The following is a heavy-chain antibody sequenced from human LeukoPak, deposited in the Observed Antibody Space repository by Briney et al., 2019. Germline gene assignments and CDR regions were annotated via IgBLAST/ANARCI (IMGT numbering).Heavy chain of an antibody. J-gene: IGHJ5*02. V-gene: IGHV1-8*01. CDR2: MNPNSGNT. Sequence: ASVKVSCKASGYTFTNYDINWVRQATGQGLEWMGWMNPNSGNTGYAQKFQGRVTMTRNTSISTAYMELSSLRSEDTAAYFCARGPYCSSFSCPYWFDPWGQGTPVTVSS. CDR1: GYTFTNYD. CDR3: ARGPYCSSFSCPYWFDP. D-gene: IGHD2-2*01.